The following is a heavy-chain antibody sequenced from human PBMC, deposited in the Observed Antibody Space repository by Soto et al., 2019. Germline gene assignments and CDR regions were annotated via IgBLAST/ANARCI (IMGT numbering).Heavy chain of an antibody. CDR3: ARLTRGVYDSGRLWEKFDY. D-gene: IGHD5-12*01. J-gene: IGHJ4*02. CDR2: IYWDDDK. Sequence: QITVKESGLTLVKPTETLTLTCTFSGFSLSSIGMGVGWIRQPPGKALEWLALIYWDDDKRYSPSLSSRLTITKAPSKTEVDLTMTTMAPVDTATYYCARLTRGVYDSGRLWEKFDYWGQGTLVTVSS. V-gene: IGHV2-5*02. CDR1: GFSLSSIGMG.